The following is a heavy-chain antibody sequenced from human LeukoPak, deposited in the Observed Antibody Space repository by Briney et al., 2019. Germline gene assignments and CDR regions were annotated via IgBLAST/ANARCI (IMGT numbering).Heavy chain of an antibody. CDR1: SGSIRIRNYY. V-gene: IGHV4-39*01. D-gene: IGHD3-22*01. J-gene: IGHJ5*02. Sequence: SETLSLTCTVSSGSIRIRNYYWGWIRQPPGKGLEWIGSIYYSGNTYYNPSLESRVTISVDTSKNQFSLKLSSVTAADTAVYYCAKHWVSSGTNWFDPWGQGTLVTVSS. CDR2: IYYSGNT. CDR3: AKHWVSSGTNWFDP.